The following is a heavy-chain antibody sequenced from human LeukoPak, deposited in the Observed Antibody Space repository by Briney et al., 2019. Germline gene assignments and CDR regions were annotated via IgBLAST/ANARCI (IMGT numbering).Heavy chain of an antibody. CDR2: SDPSDSYA. CDR1: GYSFSIYW. D-gene: IGHD3-10*01. V-gene: IGHV5-10-1*01. J-gene: IGHJ4*01. Sequence: GESLKISCKGSGYSFSIYWITWVRQMPGKGLEWMGRSDPSDSYATYSRPFEGHVTISADKAISTAYVQWSSLKASDTGIYYCARSGRWFGSPYWGHGTLVAVSS. CDR3: ARSGRWFGSPY.